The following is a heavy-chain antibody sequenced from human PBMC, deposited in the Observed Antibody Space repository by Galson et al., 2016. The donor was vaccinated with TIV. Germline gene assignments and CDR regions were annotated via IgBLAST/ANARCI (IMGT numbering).Heavy chain of an antibody. J-gene: IGHJ4*02. Sequence: SLRLSCAASGFPFTDYYVSWTRQAPGKGLEYTSYISISGDTIYYAKSVKGRFTMSRDNAKNSLYLQMDSLRADDTALYYCARVGNYGYELDYWGQGTLVTVSS. CDR1: GFPFTDYY. CDR3: ARVGNYGYELDY. D-gene: IGHD3-16*01. V-gene: IGHV3-11*01. CDR2: ISISGDTI.